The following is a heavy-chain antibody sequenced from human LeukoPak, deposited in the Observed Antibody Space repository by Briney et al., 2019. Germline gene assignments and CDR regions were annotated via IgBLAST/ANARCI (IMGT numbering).Heavy chain of an antibody. CDR1: GGSISSGSYY. CDR2: IYTSGST. CDR3: ARYLHISAPFDV. Sequence: PLETLSLTCTVSGGSISSGSYYWSWIRQPAGKGLEWIGRIYTSGSTYYNPSLKSRVTISVDTSKNQFSLKLSSVTAADTAVYYCARYLHISAPFDVWGQGTLVTVSS. D-gene: IGHD2-21*01. J-gene: IGHJ4*02. V-gene: IGHV4-61*02.